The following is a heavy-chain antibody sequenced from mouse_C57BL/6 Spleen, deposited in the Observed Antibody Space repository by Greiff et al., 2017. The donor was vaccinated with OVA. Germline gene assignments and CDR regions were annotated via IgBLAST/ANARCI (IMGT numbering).Heavy chain of an antibody. J-gene: IGHJ3*01. CDR1: GYTFTGYW. Sequence: QVQLQQSGAELMKPGASVKLSCKATGYTFTGYWIEWVKQRPGHGLEWIGEILPGSGSTNYNEQFKGKATFTADTSSNTAYMQLSSLTTEDSAIYYCARPDRLPFAYWGQGTLVTVSA. CDR3: ARPDRLPFAY. CDR2: ILPGSGST. V-gene: IGHV1-9*01. D-gene: IGHD2-4*01.